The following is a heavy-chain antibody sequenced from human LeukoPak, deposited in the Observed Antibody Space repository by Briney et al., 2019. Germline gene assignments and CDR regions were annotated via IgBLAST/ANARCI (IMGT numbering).Heavy chain of an antibody. J-gene: IGHJ6*02. CDR1: GGSISSYY. CDR3: ARGLYGVTMVRGVHKRDYYYYYGMDV. Sequence: SETLSLTCTVSGGSISSYYWSWIRQPPGKGLEWIGYIYYSGSTKYNPPLQSRVAISVDTSKNQFSLKLSSVTAAETAVYYCARGLYGVTMVRGVHKRDYYYYYGMDVWGQGTTVTVSS. V-gene: IGHV4-59*01. D-gene: IGHD3-10*01. CDR2: IYYSGST.